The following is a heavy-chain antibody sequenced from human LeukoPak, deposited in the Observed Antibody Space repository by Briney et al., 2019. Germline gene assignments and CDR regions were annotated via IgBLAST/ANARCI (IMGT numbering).Heavy chain of an antibody. V-gene: IGHV4-34*01. J-gene: IGHJ4*02. Sequence: SETLSLTCTVSGGSISSYYWSWIRQPPGKGLEWIGEINHSGSTNYNPSLKSRVTISVDTSKNQFSLKLSSVTAADTAVYYCARRRNILTGYYNVIASGGFDYWGQGTLVTVSS. CDR1: GGSISSYY. CDR3: ARRRNILTGYYNVIASGGFDY. D-gene: IGHD3-9*01. CDR2: INHSGST.